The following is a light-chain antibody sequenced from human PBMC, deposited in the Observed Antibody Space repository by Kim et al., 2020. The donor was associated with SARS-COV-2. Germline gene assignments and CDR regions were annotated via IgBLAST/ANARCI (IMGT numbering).Light chain of an antibody. J-gene: IGKJ4*01. CDR3: QQSNSTPLT. CDR2: AAS. CDR1: QSISTN. V-gene: IGKV1-39*01. Sequence: ASVGDSVTITCRASQSISTNLNWYQQKSGKAPKPLIYAASSLQGGVPSRFSGSGSGTDFTLTISSLQPEDSATYYCQQSNSTPLTFGGGTKLDIK.